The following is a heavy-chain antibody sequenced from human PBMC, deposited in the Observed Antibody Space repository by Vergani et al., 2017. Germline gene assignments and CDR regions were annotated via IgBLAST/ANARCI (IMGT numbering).Heavy chain of an antibody. CDR1: GGSISSGSYY. D-gene: IGHD1-26*01. CDR3: ARGWHSGSYADYYFDY. V-gene: IGHV4-61*02. Sequence: QVQLQESGPGLVKPSQTLSLTCTVSGGSISSGSYYWSWIRQPAGKGLEWIGRIYTSVSTNYNPSLKSRVTISVDTSKNQFSLKLSSVTAADTAVYYCARGWHSGSYADYYFDYWGQGTLVTVSS. J-gene: IGHJ4*02. CDR2: IYTSVST.